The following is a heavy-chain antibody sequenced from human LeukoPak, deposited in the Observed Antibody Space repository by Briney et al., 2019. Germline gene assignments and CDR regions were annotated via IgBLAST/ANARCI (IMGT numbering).Heavy chain of an antibody. CDR1: GFTFSSYS. Sequence: PGGSLRLSCAASGFTFSSYSMNWVRQAPGKGLEWVSSISSSSSYTYYADSVKGRFTISRDNAKNSLYLQMNSLRAEDTAVYYCARGGSSWYYWGQGTLVTVSS. D-gene: IGHD6-13*01. V-gene: IGHV3-21*01. CDR2: ISSSSSYT. J-gene: IGHJ4*02. CDR3: ARGGSSWYY.